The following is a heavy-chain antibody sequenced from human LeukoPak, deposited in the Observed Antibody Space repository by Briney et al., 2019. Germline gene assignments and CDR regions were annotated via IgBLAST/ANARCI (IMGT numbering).Heavy chain of an antibody. D-gene: IGHD2-21*01. J-gene: IGHJ2*01. V-gene: IGHV3-48*03. Sequence: GGSLRLSCAASGFTFSSYEMNWVRQAPGKGLEWGSYISSSGSTIYLADSVKGRFTISRDNAKNSLFLQMHSLRAEDTAEYYCARALYRQHIVVVNAKNYWYFDLWGRGTLVTVSS. CDR3: ARALYRQHIVVVNAKNYWYFDL. CDR1: GFTFSSYE. CDR2: ISSSGSTI.